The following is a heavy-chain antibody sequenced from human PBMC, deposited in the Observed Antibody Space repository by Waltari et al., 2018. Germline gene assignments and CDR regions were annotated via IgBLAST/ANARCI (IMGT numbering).Heavy chain of an antibody. CDR2: IYAGSGGT. CDR1: GFNINYNY. Sequence: EVQLVESGGGLIQPGGSLRLSCAASGFNINYNYMSWVRQAPGKGLGWGSVIYAGSGGTFYAESVKGRFTVSRDNSKNTVHLDLHSLTGEDSAVYYCARAGLGSPLQWLQLLDSWGRGTLVTVSS. V-gene: IGHV3-53*01. D-gene: IGHD5-12*01. CDR3: ARAGLGSPLQWLQLLDS. J-gene: IGHJ4*02.